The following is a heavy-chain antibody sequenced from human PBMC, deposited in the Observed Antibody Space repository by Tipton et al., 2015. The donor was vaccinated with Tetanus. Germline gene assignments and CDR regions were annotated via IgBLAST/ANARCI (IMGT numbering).Heavy chain of an antibody. J-gene: IGHJ3*02. V-gene: IGHV4-34*01. Sequence: TLSLTCAVYGGSFSGHYWSWMRQPPGKGLEWIGEVHHSGSTKYNPSLKSRVTILADTSKDQFSLRLSSVTAADTAVYYCARIGWLQQNKPAFDIWGQGTVVTVSS. CDR1: GGSFSGHY. CDR3: ARIGWLQQNKPAFDI. CDR2: VHHSGST. D-gene: IGHD6-19*01.